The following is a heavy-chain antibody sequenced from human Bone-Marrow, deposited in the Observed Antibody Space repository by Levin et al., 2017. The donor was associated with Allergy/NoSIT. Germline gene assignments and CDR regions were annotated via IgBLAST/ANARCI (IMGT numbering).Heavy chain of an antibody. CDR2: ISYDGSNE. D-gene: IGHD2-15*01. V-gene: IGHV3-30*18. CDR3: AKTGGYCSSGTCYGNY. CDR1: GFTFSDYG. Sequence: PGESLKISCAASGFTFSDYGMHWVRQAPGKGLEWVAIISYDGSNEYYVDSVKGRFTISRDNSKNTLYLQMNSLRAEDTAVYYCAKTGGYCSSGTCYGNYWGQGTLVTVSS. J-gene: IGHJ4*02.